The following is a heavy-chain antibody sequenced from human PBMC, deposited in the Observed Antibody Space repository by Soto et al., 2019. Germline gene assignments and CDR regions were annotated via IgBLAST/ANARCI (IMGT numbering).Heavy chain of an antibody. V-gene: IGHV3-23*01. Sequence: HPGGSLRLSCAASGFTFSSYAMSWVRQAPGKGLEWVSAISGSGGSTYYADSVKGRFTISRDNSKNTLYLQMNSLRAEDTAVYYCAKDGIAAAAGGFPPPRPRSPYYYGMDVWGQGTTVTVSS. CDR2: ISGSGGST. D-gene: IGHD6-13*01. CDR3: AKDGIAAAAGGFPPPRPRSPYYYGMDV. J-gene: IGHJ6*02. CDR1: GFTFSSYA.